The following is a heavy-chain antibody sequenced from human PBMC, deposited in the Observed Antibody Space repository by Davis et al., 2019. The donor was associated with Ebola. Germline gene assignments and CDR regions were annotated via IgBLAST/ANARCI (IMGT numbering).Heavy chain of an antibody. CDR3: ARDSGYSWGIDY. Sequence: SETLSLTCTVSGGSISSGGYYWSWIRQHPGKGLEWIGYIYYSGSTNYNPSLKSRVTISVDTSKNQFSLKLSSVTAADTAVYYCARDSGYSWGIDYWGQGTLVTVSS. CDR1: GGSISSGGYY. J-gene: IGHJ4*02. V-gene: IGHV4-61*08. CDR2: IYYSGST. D-gene: IGHD5-18*01.